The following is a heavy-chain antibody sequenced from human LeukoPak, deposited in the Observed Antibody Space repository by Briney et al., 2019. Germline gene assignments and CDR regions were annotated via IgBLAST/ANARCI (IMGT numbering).Heavy chain of an antibody. V-gene: IGHV4-59*01. Sequence: SETLSLTCTVSGGSISSYYWSWIRQPPGKGLEWIGYIYYSGSTNYNPSLKSRVTISVDTSKNQFSLKLSSVTAADTAVYYCARARGSYFFDHWGQGNLVTVSS. CDR3: ARARGSYFFDH. CDR2: IYYSGST. D-gene: IGHD3-16*01. CDR1: GGSISSYY. J-gene: IGHJ4*02.